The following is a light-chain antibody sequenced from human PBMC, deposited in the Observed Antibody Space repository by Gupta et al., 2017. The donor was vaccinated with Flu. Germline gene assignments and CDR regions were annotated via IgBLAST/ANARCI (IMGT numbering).Light chain of an antibody. V-gene: IGLV2-8*01. Sequence: QSALTQPPSASGSPGQSVTISCTGTSSDVGGYNFVSWYQQHPGKAPKLMIYEVNKRPAGVPDRFSGSKSGNTASLTVSGLQAEDEADYYCSSYADRNNVIFGGGTKLTVL. CDR1: SSDVGGYNF. J-gene: IGLJ2*01. CDR2: EVN. CDR3: SSYADRNNVI.